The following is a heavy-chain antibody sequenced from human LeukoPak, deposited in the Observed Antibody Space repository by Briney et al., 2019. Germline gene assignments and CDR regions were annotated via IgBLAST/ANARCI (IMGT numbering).Heavy chain of an antibody. CDR1: GFTFSSYA. Sequence: GGSLRLSCAVSGFTFSSYAMSWVRQAPGKGLEWVSAISGSGGSTYYADSVKGRFTISRDNSKNTLYLQMNSLRAEDTAVYYCAKPPVPYYYDSSGYSPFDYWGQGTLVAVSS. D-gene: IGHD3-22*01. V-gene: IGHV3-23*01. CDR3: AKPPVPYYYDSSGYSPFDY. J-gene: IGHJ4*02. CDR2: ISGSGGST.